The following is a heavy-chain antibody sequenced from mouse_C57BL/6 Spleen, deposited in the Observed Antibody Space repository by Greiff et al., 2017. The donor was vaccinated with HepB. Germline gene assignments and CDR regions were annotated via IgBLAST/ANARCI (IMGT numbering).Heavy chain of an antibody. J-gene: IGHJ4*01. Sequence: DVQLVESGGGLVKPGGSLKLSCAASGFTFSSYAMSWVRQTPEKRLEWVATISDGGSYTYYPDNVKGRFTISRDNAKNNLYLQMSHLKSEDTAMYYCARDGYYGSSPHYAMDYWGQGTSVTVSS. CDR3: ARDGYYGSSPHYAMDY. CDR1: GFTFSSYA. V-gene: IGHV5-4*01. D-gene: IGHD1-1*01. CDR2: ISDGGSYT.